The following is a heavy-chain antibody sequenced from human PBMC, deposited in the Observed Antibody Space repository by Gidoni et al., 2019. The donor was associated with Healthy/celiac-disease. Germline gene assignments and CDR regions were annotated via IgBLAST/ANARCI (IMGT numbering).Heavy chain of an antibody. D-gene: IGHD2-15*01. CDR3: ARGGMVVAATPGHFDY. CDR2: INHSGST. J-gene: IGHJ4*02. CDR1: GGSFSGYY. Sequence: QVQLQQWGAGLLKPSETLSLTCAVYGGSFSGYYWSWIRQPLGKGLEWIGEINHSGSTNYNPSLKSRVTISVDTSKNQFSLKLSSVTAADTAVNYCARGGMVVAATPGHFDYWGQGTLVTVSS. V-gene: IGHV4-34*01.